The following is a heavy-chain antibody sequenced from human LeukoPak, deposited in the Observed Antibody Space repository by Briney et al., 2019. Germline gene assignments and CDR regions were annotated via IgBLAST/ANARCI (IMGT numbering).Heavy chain of an antibody. CDR2: ISYNGAHE. CDR1: GFTFSTYA. J-gene: IGHJ4*02. CDR3: ARRGLPSRSSIDYFDY. Sequence: GGSLRLSCSASGFTFSTYAMHWVRQAPGKGPEWVAVISYNGAHESYADTVTGRFTISRDNSENTLYLQMNSLRAEDTAVYYCARRGLPSRSSIDYFDYWGQGTLVTVSS. V-gene: IGHV3-30*01. D-gene: IGHD2-2*01.